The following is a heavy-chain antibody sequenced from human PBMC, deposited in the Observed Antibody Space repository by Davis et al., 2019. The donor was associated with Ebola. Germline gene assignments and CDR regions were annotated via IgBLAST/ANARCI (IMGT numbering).Heavy chain of an antibody. Sequence: GESLKISCAASGFTFSSYAMSWVRQAPGKGLEWVSAISGSGGSTYYADSVKGRFTISRDNSKTTLYLQMNSLRAEDTAVYYCAKVTYSGSYLDYWGQGTLVTVSS. CDR3: AKVTYSGSYLDY. J-gene: IGHJ4*02. CDR1: GFTFSSYA. V-gene: IGHV3-23*01. CDR2: ISGSGGST. D-gene: IGHD1-26*01.